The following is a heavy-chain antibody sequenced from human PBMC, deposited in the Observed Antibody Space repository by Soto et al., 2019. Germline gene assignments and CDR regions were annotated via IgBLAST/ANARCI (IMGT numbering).Heavy chain of an antibody. CDR1: GYTFTGYY. CDR2: INPNSGGT. J-gene: IGHJ4*02. Sequence: ASVKVSCKASGYTFTGYYMHWVRQAPGQGLEWMGWINPNSGGTNYAQKFQGWVTMTRDTSISTAYMELSRLRSDDTAVYYCARGCSSTSCYLFDYWGQGTLVTVSS. CDR3: ARGCSSTSCYLFDY. V-gene: IGHV1-2*04. D-gene: IGHD2-2*01.